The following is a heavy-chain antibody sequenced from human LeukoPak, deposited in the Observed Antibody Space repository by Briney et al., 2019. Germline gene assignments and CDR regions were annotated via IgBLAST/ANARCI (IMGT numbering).Heavy chain of an antibody. CDR3: ASSPVTTSFSDY. CDR2: IYTSGST. Sequence: SETLSLTCTVSGGSISSGSYYWSWIRQPAGKGLEWIARIYTSGSTNYNPSLKSRVTISVDTSKNQFSLKLSSVTAADTAVYYCASSPVTTSFSDYWGQGTLVTVSS. V-gene: IGHV4-61*02. J-gene: IGHJ4*02. D-gene: IGHD4-17*01. CDR1: GGSISSGSYY.